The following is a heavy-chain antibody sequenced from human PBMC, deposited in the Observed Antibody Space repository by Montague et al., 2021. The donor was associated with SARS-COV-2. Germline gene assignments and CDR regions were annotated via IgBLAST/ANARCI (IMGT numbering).Heavy chain of an antibody. D-gene: IGHD6-13*01. Sequence: SETLSLTCAVYGGSFSGYYWSWIRQPPGKELERIGEINHSGSTNYNPSLKSRVTISVDTSKNQFSLKLSSVTAAGTAIYYCASHPVFQQLYSWGQGTLISVSS. V-gene: IGHV4-34*01. CDR1: GGSFSGYY. J-gene: IGHJ4*02. CDR3: ASHPVFQQLYS. CDR2: INHSGST.